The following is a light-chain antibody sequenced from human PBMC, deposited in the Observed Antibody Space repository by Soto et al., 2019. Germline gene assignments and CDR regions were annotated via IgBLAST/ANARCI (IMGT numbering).Light chain of an antibody. CDR2: DVS. V-gene: IGLV2-11*01. Sequence: QSALTQPRSVSGSPGQSVTISCTGTSSDVGGYNYVSWYQQHPGKAPKLMIYDVSTRPSGVPDRFSGSKSGNTASLTISGLQAEDEADYYCCSYAGSYTGVFGTGTKLTVL. CDR1: SSDVGGYNY. J-gene: IGLJ1*01. CDR3: CSYAGSYTGV.